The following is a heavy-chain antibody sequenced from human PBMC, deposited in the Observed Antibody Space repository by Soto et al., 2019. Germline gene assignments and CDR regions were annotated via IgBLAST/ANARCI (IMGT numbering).Heavy chain of an antibody. CDR3: ARDERYDFWSGEFDS. V-gene: IGHV1-46*01. J-gene: IGHJ4*02. Sequence: ASVKVSCKASGYTFTSYYMHWVRQAPGQGLEWMGIINPSGGSTSYAQKFQGRVTMTRDTSTSTVYMELSSLRSDDTAVYYCARDERYDFWSGEFDSWGQGTLVTVSS. CDR1: GYTFTSYY. D-gene: IGHD3-3*01. CDR2: INPSGGST.